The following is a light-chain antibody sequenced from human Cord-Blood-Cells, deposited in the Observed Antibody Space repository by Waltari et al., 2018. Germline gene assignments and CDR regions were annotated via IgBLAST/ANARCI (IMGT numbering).Light chain of an antibody. CDR3: QHYGSSPKLLRRMYT. CDR2: GAS. V-gene: IGKV3-20*01. Sequence: EIVLTQSPGTLSLSPGERATLSCRASKSVSSSYLAWYQQKPGQAPRLLIYGASSRATGIPDMFSGSGSGTDFTLTISRLEPEDFAVYYCQHYGSSPKLLRRMYTFGQGTKLEIK. J-gene: IGKJ2*01. CDR1: KSVSSSY.